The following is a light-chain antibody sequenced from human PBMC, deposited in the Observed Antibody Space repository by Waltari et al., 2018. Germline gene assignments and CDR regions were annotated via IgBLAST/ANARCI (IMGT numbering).Light chain of an antibody. V-gene: IGKV3-20*01. CDR1: QSVSSSY. J-gene: IGKJ1*01. CDR3: QQYGSSRT. CDR2: GAS. Sequence: EIVLTQSPGTLSLSPGERAPLSCRASQSVSSSYLAWYQQKPGQAPRLLIYGASSRATGIPDRFSGSGSGTDFTLTINRLEPEDFAVYYCQQYGSSRTFGQGTKVEIK.